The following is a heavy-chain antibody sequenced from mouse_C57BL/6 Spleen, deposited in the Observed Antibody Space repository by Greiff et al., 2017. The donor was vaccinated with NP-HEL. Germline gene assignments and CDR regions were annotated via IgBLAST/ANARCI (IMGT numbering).Heavy chain of an antibody. CDR3: AKAYYGSSPFAY. V-gene: IGHV1-26*01. J-gene: IGHJ3*01. Sequence: EVQLQQSGPELVKPGASVKISCKASGYTFTDYYMNWVKQSHGKSLEWIGDINPNNGGTSYNQKFKGKATLTVDKSSSTAYMELRSLTSEDSAVYYCAKAYYGSSPFAYWGQRTLVTVSA. D-gene: IGHD1-1*01. CDR2: INPNNGGT. CDR1: GYTFTDYY.